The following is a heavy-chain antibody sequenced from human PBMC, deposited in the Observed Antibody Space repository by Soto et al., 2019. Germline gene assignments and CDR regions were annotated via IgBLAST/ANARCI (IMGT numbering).Heavy chain of an antibody. CDR1: GGSISSSSYY. Sequence: RSLTCTVSGGSISSSSYYWGWIRQPPGKGLEWIGSIYYSGSTYYNPSLVGRVTISVDTSKNQFSLKLSSVTAADTAVYYCARDSSGWNYYFDYWGQGTVVTVSS. J-gene: IGHJ4*02. CDR2: IYYSGST. CDR3: ARDSSGWNYYFDY. D-gene: IGHD6-19*01. V-gene: IGHV4-39*01.